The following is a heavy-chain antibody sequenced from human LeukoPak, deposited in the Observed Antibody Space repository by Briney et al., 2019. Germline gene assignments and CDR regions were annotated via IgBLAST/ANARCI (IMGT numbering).Heavy chain of an antibody. V-gene: IGHV3-23*01. CDR2: ISGSGCST. CDR3: ARDVSGSYSFDY. J-gene: IGHJ4*02. Sequence: PGGSLRLSCAASGFTFSSYAMSWVRQAPGKGLEWVSGISGSGCSTYYADSVKGRFTISRDDSKNTLYQQMNSLRGEDTAVYYCARDVSGSYSFDYWGQGTLVTVSS. CDR1: GFTFSSYA. D-gene: IGHD1-26*01.